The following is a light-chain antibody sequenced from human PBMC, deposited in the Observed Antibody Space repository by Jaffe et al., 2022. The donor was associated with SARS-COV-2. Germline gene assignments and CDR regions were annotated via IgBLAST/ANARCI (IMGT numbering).Light chain of an antibody. CDR1: NIGRKS. V-gene: IGLV3-21*04. J-gene: IGLJ2*01. CDR2: YDT. CDR3: QVWDSTNDHVI. Sequence: SYVLSQPPSVSVAPGQTAKITCGGTNIGRKSVHWYEQKPGQAPVLVISYDTDRPSGIPERFSGSNSGNTATLTISRVEAGDEADYYCQVWDSTNDHVIFGGGTKLTVL.